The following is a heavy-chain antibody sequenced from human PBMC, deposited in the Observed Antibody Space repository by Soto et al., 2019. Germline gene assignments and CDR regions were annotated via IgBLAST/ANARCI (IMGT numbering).Heavy chain of an antibody. CDR3: ARVLDGMVRGVIIPVYYYYGMGV. J-gene: IGHJ6*02. V-gene: IGHV1-69*13. D-gene: IGHD3-10*01. Sequence: SVKVSCKASGGTFSSYAISWVRQAPVQGLECMGGIIPIFGTPNYAQKFQGRVTITADESPSTAYMELSSLRSEDTAVYYCARVLDGMVRGVIIPVYYYYGMGVWGQGTTVTVSS. CDR1: GGTFSSYA. CDR2: IIPIFGTP.